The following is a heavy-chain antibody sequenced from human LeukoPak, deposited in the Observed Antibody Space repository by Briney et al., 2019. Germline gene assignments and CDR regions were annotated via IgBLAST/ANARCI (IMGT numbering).Heavy chain of an antibody. CDR1: GYTFTGYY. D-gene: IGHD1-26*01. CDR3: ARVESWEHSGSSQDAFDI. V-gene: IGHV1-2*02. Sequence: ASVKVSCKASGYTFTGYYMHWVRQAPGQGLEWMGWINPNSGGANYAQKFQGRVTMTRDTSTSTVYMELSSLRSVATAVYYCARVESWEHSGSSQDAFDIWGQGTMVTVSS. J-gene: IGHJ3*02. CDR2: INPNSGGA.